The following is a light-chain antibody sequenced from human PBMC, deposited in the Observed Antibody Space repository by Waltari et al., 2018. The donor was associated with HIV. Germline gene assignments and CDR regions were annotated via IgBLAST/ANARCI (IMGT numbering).Light chain of an antibody. CDR2: WAS. CDR3: QQYYATPST. Sequence: VLTQSPDSLAVSLGERATVNCKASHNLLYNVDNRNYLAWYQQKPGQPPKLLIYWASTRQSGVPGRFTGSGSGTDFSLSIDSVQAEDVAMYCCQQYYATPSTFGQGTRLEIK. V-gene: IGKV4-1*01. CDR1: HNLLYNVDNRNY. J-gene: IGKJ5*01.